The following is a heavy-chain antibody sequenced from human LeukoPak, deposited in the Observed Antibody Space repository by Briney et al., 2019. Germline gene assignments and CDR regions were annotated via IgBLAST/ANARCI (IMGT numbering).Heavy chain of an antibody. CDR2: ISYDGSNK. CDR1: GFTFSSYG. J-gene: IGHJ4*02. D-gene: IGHD3-3*01. V-gene: IGHV3-30*18. Sequence: GGSLRLSCAASGFTFSSYGMPWVRQAPGKGLEWVAVISYDGSNKYYADSVKGRFTISRDNSKNTLYLQMNSLRAEDTAVYYCAKDSDFWSGYYTIDYWGQGTLVTVSS. CDR3: AKDSDFWSGYYTIDY.